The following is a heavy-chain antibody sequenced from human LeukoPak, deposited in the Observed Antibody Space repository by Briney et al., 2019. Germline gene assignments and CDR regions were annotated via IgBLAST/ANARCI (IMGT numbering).Heavy chain of an antibody. CDR3: AKYYYGSGGYAFDS. D-gene: IGHD3-10*01. Sequence: PGGSLRLSCAASGFTFSSYAMSWVRQAPGKGLEWVSAISGSGGSTYYADSVKGRFTISRDNSKNTLYLQMNSLRAEDTAVYFCAKYYYGSGGYAFDSWGQGTMVTVSS. CDR1: GFTFSSYA. V-gene: IGHV3-23*01. J-gene: IGHJ3*02. CDR2: ISGSGGST.